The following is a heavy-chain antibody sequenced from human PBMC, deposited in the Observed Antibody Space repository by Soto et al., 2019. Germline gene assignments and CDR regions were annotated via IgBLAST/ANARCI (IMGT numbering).Heavy chain of an antibody. CDR1: GGTFSSYA. V-gene: IGHV1-69*13. J-gene: IGHJ1*01. CDR2: IIPIFGTA. CDR3: ASRSGYYYVAEYFQH. Sequence: ASVKVSCKASGGTFSSYAISWVRQAPGQGLEWMGGIIPIFGTANYAQKFQGRVTITADESTSTAYMELSSLRSEDTAVYYCASRSGYYYVAEYFQHWGQGTLVTVSS. D-gene: IGHD3-22*01.